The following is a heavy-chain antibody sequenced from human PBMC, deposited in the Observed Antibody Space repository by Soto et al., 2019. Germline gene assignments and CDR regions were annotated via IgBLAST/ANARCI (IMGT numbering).Heavy chain of an antibody. CDR2: IYHSGST. V-gene: IGHV4-31*03. CDR1: GDSISSGGYY. J-gene: IGHJ2*01. Sequence: QVQLQESGPGLVKPSQTLSLTCTVSGDSISSGGYYWSWIRQHPGRGLEWIAYIYHSGSTYYNPSLNSRVTISAHTSKHQFSLKFSSVTAADTAVYYCPCGPDSSHCSFDLWGRGTLVTVSS. CDR3: PCGPDSSHCSFDL. D-gene: IGHD3-3*01.